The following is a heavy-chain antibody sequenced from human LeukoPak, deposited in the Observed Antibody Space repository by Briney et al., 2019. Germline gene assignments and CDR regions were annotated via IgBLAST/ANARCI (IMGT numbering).Heavy chain of an antibody. CDR3: ARVAAGPSRYWYFDL. J-gene: IGHJ2*01. CDR1: GYTFTGYY. V-gene: IGHV1-2*02. Sequence: ASVKVSCKASGYTFTGYYLHWVRQAPGQGLEWMGWINPNGGGTKYVEKFQGRVTITMDTSISTAYMDLTRLTSDDTAVYYCARVAAGPSRYWYFDLWGRGTLVTVSS. CDR2: INPNGGGT.